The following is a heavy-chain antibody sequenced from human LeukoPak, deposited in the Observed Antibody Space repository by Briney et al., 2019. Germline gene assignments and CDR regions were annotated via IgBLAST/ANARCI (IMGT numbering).Heavy chain of an antibody. V-gene: IGHV4-59*08. J-gene: IGHJ2*01. CDR1: GGSISSYY. CDR2: IYYSGST. D-gene: IGHD4-17*01. CDR3: ARLRDYGDFNWYFDL. Sequence: SETLSLTCTVSGGSISSYYWSWIRQPPGKGLEWIGYIYYSGSTNYNPSLKSRVTISVDTSKNQLSLKLSSVTAADTAVYYCARLRDYGDFNWYFDLWGRGTLVTVSS.